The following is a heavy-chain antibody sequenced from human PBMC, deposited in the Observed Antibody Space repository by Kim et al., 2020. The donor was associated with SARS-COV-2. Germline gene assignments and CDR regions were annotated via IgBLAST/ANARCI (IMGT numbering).Heavy chain of an antibody. CDR3: ASGYEYYYNVMDV. D-gene: IGHD5-12*01. J-gene: IGHJ6*02. Sequence: AYAASVKGRFTISRDDSKNTAYLQMKSLKTEDTAVYYCASGYEYYYNVMDVWGQGTTVTVSS. V-gene: IGHV3-73*01.